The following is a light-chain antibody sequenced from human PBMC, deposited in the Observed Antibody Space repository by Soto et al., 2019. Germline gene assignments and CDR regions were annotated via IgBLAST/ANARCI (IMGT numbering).Light chain of an antibody. V-gene: IGKV3-15*01. CDR1: QSVSSN. J-gene: IGKJ1*01. Sequence: EIVMTQSPATLSVSQGERATLSCRASQSVSSNLAWYQQKPGQAPRLLIYGASTRATGIPARFSGSGSGTEVTLTSSSLPSEDFAVYYCQQYNNWPRTFGQGTKVEIK. CDR2: GAS. CDR3: QQYNNWPRT.